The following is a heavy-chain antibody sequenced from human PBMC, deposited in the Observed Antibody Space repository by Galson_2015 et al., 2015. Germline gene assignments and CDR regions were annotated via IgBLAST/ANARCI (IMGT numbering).Heavy chain of an antibody. J-gene: IGHJ5*02. CDR3: AREGWLTSGWFDP. Sequence: TLSLTCAVSGGSISSGGYSWSWIRQPPGKGLEWIGYIYHSGSTYYNPSLKSRVTISVDRSKNQYSLKLSSVTAADTAVYYCAREGWLTSGWFDPWGQGTLVTVSS. CDR2: IYHSGST. CDR1: GGSISSGGYS. V-gene: IGHV4-30-2*01. D-gene: IGHD6-19*01.